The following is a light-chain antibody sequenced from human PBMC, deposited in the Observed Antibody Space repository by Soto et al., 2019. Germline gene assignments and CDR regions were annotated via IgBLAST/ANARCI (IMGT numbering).Light chain of an antibody. CDR2: DAS. CDR3: HHYDRYYLT. CDR1: QSISSW. Sequence: DIQMTQSPSTLSASIGDRVTITCRASQSISSWLAWYQQKPGKAPKLLIYDASKLESGVPSRFSGSGSGTEFSLAISRLQPDDFAPSFCHHYDRYYLTFGQGTKVEIK. V-gene: IGKV1-5*01. J-gene: IGKJ1*01.